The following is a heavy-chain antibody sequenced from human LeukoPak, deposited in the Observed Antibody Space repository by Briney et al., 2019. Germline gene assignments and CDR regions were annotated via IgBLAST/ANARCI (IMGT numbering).Heavy chain of an antibody. CDR1: GGSISSYY. CDR3: AREHRYCSGGSCYSELDY. J-gene: IGHJ4*02. Sequence: SETLSLTCTVSGGSISSYYWSWIRQPPGKGLEWIGYIYYSGSTNYNPSLKSRVTISVDTSKNQFSLKLSSVTAADTAVYYCAREHRYCSGGSCYSELDYWGQGTLVTVPS. D-gene: IGHD2-15*01. CDR2: IYYSGST. V-gene: IGHV4-59*01.